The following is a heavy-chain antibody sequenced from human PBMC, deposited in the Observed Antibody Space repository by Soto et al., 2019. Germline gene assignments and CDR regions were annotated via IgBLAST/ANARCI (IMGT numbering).Heavy chain of an antibody. J-gene: IGHJ6*02. CDR2: IIPIFGTA. D-gene: IGHD4-17*01. V-gene: IGHV1-69*13. CDR1: GGTFSSYA. Sequence: ASVKVSCKASGGTFSSYAISWVRQANGQGLEWMGGIIPIFGTANYAQKFQGRVTITADESTSTAYMELSSLRSEDTAVYYCARALDYGDYDYYYYGMDVWGQGTTVTVSS. CDR3: ARALDYGDYDYYYYGMDV.